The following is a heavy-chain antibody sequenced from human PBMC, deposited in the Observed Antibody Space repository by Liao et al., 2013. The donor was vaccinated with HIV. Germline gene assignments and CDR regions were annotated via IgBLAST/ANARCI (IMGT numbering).Heavy chain of an antibody. D-gene: IGHD6-6*01. V-gene: IGHV4-61*02. J-gene: IGHJ4*02. CDR1: GDSISSSTYY. Sequence: QVQLQESGPGLVKPSQTLSLTCTVSGDSISSSTYYWSWIRQPAGKGLEWIGRISISGSTNYNPSLKSRVTISLDTSKNQFSLKLSSVTAADTAVYYCARGVPPNFWGQGALVTVSS. CDR3: ARGVPPNF. CDR2: ISISGST.